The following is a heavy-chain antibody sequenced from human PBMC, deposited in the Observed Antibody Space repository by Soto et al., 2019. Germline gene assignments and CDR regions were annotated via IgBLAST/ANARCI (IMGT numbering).Heavy chain of an antibody. D-gene: IGHD3-22*01. J-gene: IGHJ3*02. CDR1: GGSISSDY. Sequence: QVLLQESGPGLVKASETLSLTCTVSGGSISSDYWSWIRQPPGKGLEWIGYIYDSGNTKYNPSLKSRVTISVDTSKNQLALHLSSVTAADTAVYYCARGYYYDNSGYYSAFDIWGQGTMVIVSS. CDR3: ARGYYYDNSGYYSAFDI. V-gene: IGHV4-59*01. CDR2: IYDSGNT.